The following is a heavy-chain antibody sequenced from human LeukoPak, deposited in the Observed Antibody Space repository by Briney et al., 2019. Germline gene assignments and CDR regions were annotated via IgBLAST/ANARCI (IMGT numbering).Heavy chain of an antibody. CDR3: ARPAYYDFWSGYSRLDY. Sequence: GRSLRLSCAASGFTFSSYAMHWVRQAPGKGLEWVAVISSDVSNKYYADSVKGRFTISRDNSKNTLYVQMNSLRAEDTAVYYCARPAYYDFWSGYSRLDYWGQGTLVTVSS. J-gene: IGHJ4*02. CDR2: ISSDVSNK. D-gene: IGHD3-3*01. CDR1: GFTFSSYA. V-gene: IGHV3-30-3*01.